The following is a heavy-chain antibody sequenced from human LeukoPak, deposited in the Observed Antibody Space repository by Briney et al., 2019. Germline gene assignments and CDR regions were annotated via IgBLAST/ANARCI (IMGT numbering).Heavy chain of an antibody. CDR3: ARVGYYPDYYMDV. CDR2: IYYSGST. V-gene: IGHV4-30-4*07. Sequence: SETLSLTCAVSGDSISSGGYSWSWIRQPPGKGLEWIGYIYYSGSTYYNPSLKSRVTISVDTSKNQFSLKLSSVTAADTAVYFCARVGYYPDYYMDVWGKGTTVTVSS. D-gene: IGHD2-21*01. CDR1: GDSISSGGYS. J-gene: IGHJ6*03.